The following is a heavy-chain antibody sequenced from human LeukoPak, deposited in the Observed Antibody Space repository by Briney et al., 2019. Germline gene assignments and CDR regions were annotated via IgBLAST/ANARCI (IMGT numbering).Heavy chain of an antibody. J-gene: IGHJ4*02. CDR3: AKERYSSSWYVFDY. D-gene: IGHD6-13*01. CDR2: ISGSGTST. V-gene: IGHV3-23*01. CDR1: GFTFSSYA. Sequence: GGSLRLSCAASGFTFSSYAMSWVRQAPGKGLQWVSSISGSGTSTYYADSVKGRFTISRDNSKNTLFLRMNSLRADDTAVYYCAKERYSSSWYVFDYWGQGSLVTVYS.